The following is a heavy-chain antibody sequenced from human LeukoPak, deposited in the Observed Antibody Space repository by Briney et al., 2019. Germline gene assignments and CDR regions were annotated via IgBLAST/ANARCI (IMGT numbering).Heavy chain of an antibody. CDR2: IYHSGST. J-gene: IGHJ6*02. CDR3: ARVRYYGMDV. CDR1: GGSISSYY. V-gene: IGHV4-59*12. Sequence: SETLSLTCTVSGGSISSYYWSWIRQPPGKGLEWIGYIYHSGSTYYNPSLKSRVTISVDRSKNQFSLKLSSVTAADTAVYYCARVRYYGMDVWGQGTTVTVSS.